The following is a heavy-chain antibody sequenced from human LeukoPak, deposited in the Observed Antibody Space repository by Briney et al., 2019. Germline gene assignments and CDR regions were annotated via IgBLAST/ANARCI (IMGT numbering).Heavy chain of an antibody. Sequence: PGGSLRLSCAASGFSFSSYNMNWVRQTPGKGLEWVSSITSSSTYTFYADSVKGRFTISRDNAKNSLYLQMNSLRAEDTAVYYCARAQVSDAFDIWGQGTMVTVSS. CDR2: ITSSSTYT. CDR1: GFSFSSYN. CDR3: ARAQVSDAFDI. J-gene: IGHJ3*02. V-gene: IGHV3-21*01.